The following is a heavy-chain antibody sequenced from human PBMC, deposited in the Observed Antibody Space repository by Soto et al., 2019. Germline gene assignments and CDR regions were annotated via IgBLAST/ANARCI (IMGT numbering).Heavy chain of an antibody. V-gene: IGHV3-11*01. CDR1: GFTFSDYY. Sequence: GGSLRLSCAASGFTFSDYYMSWIRQAPGKGLEWVSYISSSGSTIYYADSVKGRFTISRDNAKNSLYLQMNSLRAEDTAVYYCASSPSLDRYYFDYWGQGTLVTVSS. CDR2: ISSSGSTI. D-gene: IGHD3-16*02. CDR3: ASSPSLDRYYFDY. J-gene: IGHJ4*02.